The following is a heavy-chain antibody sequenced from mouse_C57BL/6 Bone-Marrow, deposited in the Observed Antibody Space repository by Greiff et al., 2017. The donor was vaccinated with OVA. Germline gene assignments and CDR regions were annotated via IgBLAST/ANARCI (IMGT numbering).Heavy chain of an antibody. J-gene: IGHJ4*01. CDR3: ARSEDDYDLYAVDY. CDR2: IYPRSGNT. D-gene: IGHD2-4*01. Sequence: VQLQQSGAELARPGASVKLSCKASGYTFTSYGISWVKQRTGQGLEWIGEIYPRSGNTYYNEKFKGKATLTADKSSSTAYMELRSLTSEDSAVDFCARSEDDYDLYAVDYWGQGTSVTVSS. CDR1: GYTFTSYG. V-gene: IGHV1-81*01.